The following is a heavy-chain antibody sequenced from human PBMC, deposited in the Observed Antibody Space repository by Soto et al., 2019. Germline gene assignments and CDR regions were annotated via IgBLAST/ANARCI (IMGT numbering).Heavy chain of an antibody. CDR1: GYTFTSYG. CDR2: ISAYNGNT. V-gene: IGHV1-18*01. Sequence: ASVKVSCKASGYTFTSYGISWVRQAPGQGLEWMGWISAYNGNTNYAQKLQGRVTMTTDTSTSTAYMELRSLRSDDTAVYYCARVKAGYCSSTSCYGHYNWFDPWGQGTLVTVSS. J-gene: IGHJ5*02. D-gene: IGHD2-2*01. CDR3: ARVKAGYCSSTSCYGHYNWFDP.